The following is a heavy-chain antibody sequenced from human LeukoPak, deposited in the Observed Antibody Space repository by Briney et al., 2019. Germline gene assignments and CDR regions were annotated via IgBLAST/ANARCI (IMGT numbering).Heavy chain of an antibody. J-gene: IGHJ4*02. CDR2: FIAIFGTA. CDR1: GCTGSSCT. CDR3: ARVSDILTGSRYDYYFDY. D-gene: IGHD3-9*01. Sequence: SVTLSCTCTGCTGSSCTVSCERRSTGQRLEWMVRFIAIFGTASYAQKFQGRVTITTDESTSTAYMELSSLRSEDTAVYYCARVSDILTGSRYDYYFDYWGQGTLVTVSS. V-gene: IGHV1-69*05.